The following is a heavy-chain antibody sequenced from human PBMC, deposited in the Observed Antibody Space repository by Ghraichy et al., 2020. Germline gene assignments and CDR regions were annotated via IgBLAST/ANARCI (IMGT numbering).Heavy chain of an antibody. V-gene: IGHV4-59*01. D-gene: IGHD6-19*01. J-gene: IGHJ5*02. CDR3: ARVLNSSGRGWVWFDP. Sequence: SETLSLTCTVSGGSINSYYWSWIRQPPGKGLEWIGYIYYSGSTNYNPSLKSRVTISVDTSKNQFSLKLSSVTAADTAVYYCARVLNSSGRGWVWFDPWGQGTLVTVSS. CDR1: GGSINSYY. CDR2: IYYSGST.